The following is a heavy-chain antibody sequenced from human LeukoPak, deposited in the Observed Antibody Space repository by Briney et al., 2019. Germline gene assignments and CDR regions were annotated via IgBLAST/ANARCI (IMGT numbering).Heavy chain of an antibody. CDR2: ISWNSGSI. J-gene: IGHJ4*02. CDR1: GFTFDDYA. V-gene: IGHV3-9*01. D-gene: IGHD6-6*01. Sequence: PGGSLRLSCAASGFTFDDYARHWVRQAPGKGLEWGSGISWNSGSIGYADSVKGRFTISRDNAKNSLYLQMNSLRAEDTALYYCATLEYSSSSGGYWGQGTLVTVSS. CDR3: ATLEYSSSSGGY.